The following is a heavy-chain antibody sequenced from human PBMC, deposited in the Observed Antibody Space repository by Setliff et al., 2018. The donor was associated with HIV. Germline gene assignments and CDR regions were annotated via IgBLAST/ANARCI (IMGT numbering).Heavy chain of an antibody. V-gene: IGHV1-8*01. J-gene: IGHJ6*02. CDR2: MNPDSGNT. Sequence: ASVKVSYKASGYTFTNFDINWVRQATGQGLEWMGWMNPDSGNTGYAQKFQGRVTMTRNTSIDTAYMELSSLRSEDTAVYYCTRIPRKNYNFWTGYFSGYYYGMDVWGQGTTVTVSS. CDR3: TRIPRKNYNFWTGYFSGYYYGMDV. CDR1: GYTFTNFD. D-gene: IGHD3-3*01.